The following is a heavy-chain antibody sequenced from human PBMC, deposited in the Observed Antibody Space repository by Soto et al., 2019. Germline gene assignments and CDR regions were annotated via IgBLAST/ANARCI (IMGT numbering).Heavy chain of an antibody. CDR1: GGCFSGYY. J-gene: IGHJ5*02. D-gene: IGHD2-15*01. Sequence: SETLSLTCAVSGGCFSGYYWRWIRQPPGKGLEWIGEINHSGSTNYNPSLKSRVTISVDTSKNQFSLKLSSVTAADTAVYYCARGYVVAATGWFDPWGQGTLVTVSS. CDR3: ARGYVVAATGWFDP. V-gene: IGHV4-34*01. CDR2: INHSGST.